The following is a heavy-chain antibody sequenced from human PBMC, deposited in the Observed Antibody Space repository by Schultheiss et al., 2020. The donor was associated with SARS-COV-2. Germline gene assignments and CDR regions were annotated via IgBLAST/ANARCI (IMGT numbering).Heavy chain of an antibody. CDR1: GYTFTSYG. J-gene: IGHJ6*02. Sequence: ASVKVSCKASGYTFTSYGISWVRQAPGQGLEWMGWISAYNGNTNYAQKLQGRVTMTTDTSTSTAYMELRSLRSDDTAVYYCASRGVRWVTVYYYYYGMDVWGQGTTVTVSS. V-gene: IGHV1-18*01. CDR2: ISAYNGNT. D-gene: IGHD4-23*01. CDR3: ASRGVRWVTVYYYYYGMDV.